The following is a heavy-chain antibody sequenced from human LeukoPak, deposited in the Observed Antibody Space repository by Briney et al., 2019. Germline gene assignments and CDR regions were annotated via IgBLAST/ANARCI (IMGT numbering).Heavy chain of an antibody. D-gene: IGHD5-24*01. CDR1: GGSISSSSYY. V-gene: IGHV4-39*07. J-gene: IGHJ4*02. CDR3: ARDGGWLQVFAFDY. CDR2: IYYSGST. Sequence: SETLSLTCTVSGGSISSSSYYWGWIRQPPGKGLEWIGSIYYSGSTYYNPSLKSRVTISVDTSKNQFSLKLSSVTAADTAVYYCARDGGWLQVFAFDYWGQGTLVTVSS.